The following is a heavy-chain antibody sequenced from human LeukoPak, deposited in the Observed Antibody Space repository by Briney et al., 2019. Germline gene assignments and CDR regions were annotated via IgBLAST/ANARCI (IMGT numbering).Heavy chain of an antibody. CDR1: GDSVSSNSAA. D-gene: IGHD1-26*01. Sequence: SQTLSLTCAISGDSVSSNSAAWNWFRQSPSRGLEWLGRTYYRSKWFFDYAVFMKSRMTVNPDTSKNQFSLELNSVTPEDTAVYYCAKDGGPSSSGSQFFNYWGQGALVTVSS. J-gene: IGHJ4*02. CDR3: AKDGGPSSSGSQFFNY. CDR2: TYYRSKWFF. V-gene: IGHV6-1*01.